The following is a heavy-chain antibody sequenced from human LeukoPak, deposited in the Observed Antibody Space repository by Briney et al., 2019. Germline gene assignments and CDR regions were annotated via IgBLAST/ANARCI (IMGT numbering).Heavy chain of an antibody. J-gene: IGHJ4*02. CDR2: ISAYNGNT. CDR3: ARDGVAAARGPHYFDY. Sequence: ASVKVSCKASGYTFTSYGISWVRQAPGQGLKRMGWISAYNGNTNYAQKLQGRVTMTTDTSTSTAYMELRSLRSDDTPVYYCARDGVAAARGPHYFDYWGQGTLVTVSS. CDR1: GYTFTSYG. V-gene: IGHV1-18*01. D-gene: IGHD6-13*01.